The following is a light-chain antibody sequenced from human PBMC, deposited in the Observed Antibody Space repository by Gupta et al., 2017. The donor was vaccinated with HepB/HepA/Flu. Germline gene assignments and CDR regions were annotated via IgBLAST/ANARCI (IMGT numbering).Light chain of an antibody. CDR1: QSVSSSY. CDR2: GAS. V-gene: IGKV3-20*01. J-gene: IGKJ3*01. CDR3: QQYDSSPLFT. Sequence: EIVLTQSTGTLSLSPGERATLSCRASQSVSSSYLAWYQQKPGQAPRLLIYGASSRATGIPDRFSGSGSGTDFTLTISRLEPEDFAVYYCQQYDSSPLFTFGPGTKVDIK.